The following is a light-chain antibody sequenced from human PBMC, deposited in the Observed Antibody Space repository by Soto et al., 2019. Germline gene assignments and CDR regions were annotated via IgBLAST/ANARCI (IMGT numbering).Light chain of an antibody. V-gene: IGLV1-47*01. J-gene: IGLJ1*01. CDR3: AAWDDSLRGFYV. CDR1: SSNIGSNY. CDR2: RNN. Sequence: QSVLTQPPSASGTPGQRVTISCSGSSSNIGSNYVYWYQQLPGTAPKLLIYRNNQRPSGVPDRFSGSKSGTSASLAISGLRSEDEADYYCAAWDDSLRGFYVFVTGTKVTVL.